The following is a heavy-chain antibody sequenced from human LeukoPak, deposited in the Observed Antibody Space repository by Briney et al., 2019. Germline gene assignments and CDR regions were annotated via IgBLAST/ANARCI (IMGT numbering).Heavy chain of an antibody. D-gene: IGHD1-7*01. V-gene: IGHV4-39*07. Sequence: SETLSLTCTVSGGSISSISYYWGWIRQPPGKGLEWIGHIYYSGSTFYNPSLKSRVTISVDTSKNQFSLKLRSVTAADTAMFYCARLYGNFQNYYDYWGQGTLVAVPS. CDR1: GGSISSISYY. CDR3: ARLYGNFQNYYDY. CDR2: IYYSGST. J-gene: IGHJ4*02.